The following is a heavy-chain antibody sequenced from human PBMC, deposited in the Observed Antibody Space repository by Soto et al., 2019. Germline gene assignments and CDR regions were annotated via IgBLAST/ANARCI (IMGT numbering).Heavy chain of an antibody. V-gene: IGHV4-30-2*01. D-gene: IGHD3-22*01. CDR2: IYHTGTT. CDR3: ARGINYYDSSGDSWFDP. CDR1: GGSVNSCDYS. J-gene: IGHJ5*02. Sequence: TLSLTWTVSGGSVNSCDYSWTWIRQPPGKSLEWIGYIYHTGTTYYNMSLKSRVTISVDRSKNQFSLKLSSVTAADTAAYYCARGINYYDSSGDSWFDPWGQGTLVTVS.